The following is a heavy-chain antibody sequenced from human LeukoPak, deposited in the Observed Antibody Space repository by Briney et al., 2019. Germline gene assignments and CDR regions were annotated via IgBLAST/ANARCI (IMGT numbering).Heavy chain of an antibody. D-gene: IGHD3-10*01. CDR2: INTNTGNP. J-gene: IGHJ4*02. Sequence: EASVTVSCKASGYTFTSYGISWVRQAPGQGLEWMGWINTNTGNPTYAQGFTGRFVFSLDTSVSTAYLQISSLKAEDTAVYYWAREARRITMVGGVQSPPGFWGQGTLVTVSS. CDR1: GYTFTSYG. CDR3: AREARRITMVGGVQSPPGF. V-gene: IGHV7-4-1*02.